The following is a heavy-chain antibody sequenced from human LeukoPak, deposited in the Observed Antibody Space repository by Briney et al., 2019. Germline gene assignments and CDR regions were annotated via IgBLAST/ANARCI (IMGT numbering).Heavy chain of an antibody. CDR1: GFTFSGYW. D-gene: IGHD2-21*01. J-gene: IGHJ4*01. Sequence: GGSLRLSCAASGFTFSGYWMHWVRQAPGKGLVWVSRINSDGSSTTYADSVKGRFTISRDNAKNTLYLQMNSLRAEDTAMYYCARAIGLGFCFWGQGTLVTVSS. CDR2: INSDGSST. CDR3: ARAIGLGFCF. V-gene: IGHV3-74*01.